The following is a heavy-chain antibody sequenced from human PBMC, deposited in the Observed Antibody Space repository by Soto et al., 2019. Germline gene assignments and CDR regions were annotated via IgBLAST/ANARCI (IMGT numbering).Heavy chain of an antibody. Sequence: GGSLRLSCAASGFTFSSYSMNWVRQAPGKGLEWVSYISSSSSTIYYADSVKGRFTISRDNAKNSLYLQMNSLRAEDTAVYYCARDGGYYYDSSGYTKGPHFDYWGQGTLVTVSS. D-gene: IGHD3-22*01. J-gene: IGHJ4*02. CDR3: ARDGGYYYDSSGYTKGPHFDY. V-gene: IGHV3-48*01. CDR2: ISSSSSTI. CDR1: GFTFSSYS.